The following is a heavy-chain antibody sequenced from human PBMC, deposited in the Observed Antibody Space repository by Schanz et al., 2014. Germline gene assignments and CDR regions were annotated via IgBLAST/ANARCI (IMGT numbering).Heavy chain of an antibody. CDR3: VRDSFFAFDY. V-gene: IGHV3-7*01. Sequence: GGSLRLSCAASGFSFSDHAMDWVRQAPGKGPEWVANIKHDGSVKDYVDSVEGRFTISRDNAKNSLYLQMNSLRAEDTAVYYCVRDSFFAFDYWGQGTLVTVSS. CDR1: GFSFSDHA. CDR2: IKHDGSVK. J-gene: IGHJ4*02. D-gene: IGHD3-3*01.